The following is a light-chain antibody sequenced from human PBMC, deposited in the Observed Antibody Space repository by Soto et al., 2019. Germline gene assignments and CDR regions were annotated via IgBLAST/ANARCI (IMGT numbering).Light chain of an antibody. V-gene: IGKV3-20*01. Sequence: EIVLTQSPGTLSLSPGDRATLSCRASQSVGSNCLAWYQQKSGQSPRLLIYGASFRDSGIPDRFSGSGSGTDFTLTIRRLEPEDFAMYFCHQYDSSPRTFGQGTKVEIK. CDR1: QSVGSNC. CDR3: HQYDSSPRT. J-gene: IGKJ1*01. CDR2: GAS.